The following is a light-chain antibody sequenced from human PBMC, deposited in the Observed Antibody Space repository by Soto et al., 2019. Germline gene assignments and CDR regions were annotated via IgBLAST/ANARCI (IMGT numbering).Light chain of an antibody. V-gene: IGKV3-11*01. CDR2: GAF. CDR3: QQRNVWPPVT. Sequence: EIVLTQSPPTLSLSPGERATLSCRASPSVTNFLAWYQQKPGQAPRLLIYGAFNRATGIPARFSGSGSGTDFTLTISSLEPADSAVYYCQQRNVWPPVTFGQGTRL. CDR1: PSVTNF. J-gene: IGKJ5*01.